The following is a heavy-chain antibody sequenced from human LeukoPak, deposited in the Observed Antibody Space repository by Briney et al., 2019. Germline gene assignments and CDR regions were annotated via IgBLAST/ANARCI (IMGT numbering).Heavy chain of an antibody. CDR1: GFTFSSYW. V-gene: IGHV3-74*01. CDR3: ARAMVIGYPGGFDY. J-gene: IGHJ4*02. CDR2: INSDGSST. D-gene: IGHD2-21*01. Sequence: GGSLRLSCAVSGFTFSSYWMHWVRQAPGKRLVWVSRINSDGSSTSYADSVKGRFTISRDNAKNTLYLQMNSLRAEDTAVYYCARAMVIGYPGGFDYWGQGTLVTVSS.